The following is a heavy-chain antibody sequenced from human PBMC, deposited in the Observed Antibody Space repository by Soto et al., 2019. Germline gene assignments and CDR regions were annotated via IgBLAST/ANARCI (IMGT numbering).Heavy chain of an antibody. V-gene: IGHV3-9*01. CDR2: ISWSSATI. CDR1: GFSFDEYG. D-gene: IGHD2-8*02. Sequence: PGGSLRLSCAASGFSFDEYGMHWVRQGPGKGLEWVSGISWSSATIGYADSVKGRFSISRDNAKRSLYLQMSSLRPEDTALYYCAKRTGGTANGFDVSGHGITVSVTS. CDR3: AKRTGGTANGFDV. J-gene: IGHJ6*02.